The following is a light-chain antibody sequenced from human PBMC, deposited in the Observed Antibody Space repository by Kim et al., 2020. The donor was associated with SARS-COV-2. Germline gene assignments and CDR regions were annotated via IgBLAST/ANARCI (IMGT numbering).Light chain of an antibody. CDR1: RSNIGNNA. Sequence: QSLLTQPPSVSEAPGQRVTISCSGSRSNIGNNAVNWYQQLPGKAPKLLIYYDDLLPSGVSDRFSGSKSGTSGSLAISGLQSEDEAEYYCAAWDDTLNGPVFGGGTQLTVL. CDR2: YDD. V-gene: IGLV1-36*01. CDR3: AAWDDTLNGPV. J-gene: IGLJ3*02.